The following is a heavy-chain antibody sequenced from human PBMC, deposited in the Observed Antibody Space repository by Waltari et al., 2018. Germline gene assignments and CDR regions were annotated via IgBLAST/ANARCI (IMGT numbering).Heavy chain of an antibody. CDR1: GYTFTRYS. CDR2: IITSSGNP. Sequence: QVQLVQSGSELKKPGASVKVSCKASGYTFTRYSINLVRQAPGQGLELMGWIITSSGNPTYAQGFTGRFVFSLDTSVSTAYLQINNLQADDTAIYYCTREVVPAATIVVNWFDPWGQGTLVTVSS. J-gene: IGHJ5*02. D-gene: IGHD2-2*01. CDR3: TREVVPAATIVVNWFDP. V-gene: IGHV7-4-1*02.